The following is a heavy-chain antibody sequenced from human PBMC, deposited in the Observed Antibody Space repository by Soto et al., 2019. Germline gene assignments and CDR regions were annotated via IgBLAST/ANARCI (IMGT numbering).Heavy chain of an antibody. D-gene: IGHD2-21*02. CDR2: TYYSGST. V-gene: IGHV4-61*08. J-gene: IGHJ4*02. Sequence: QVQLQESGPGLVKPSETLSLTCTVSGVSVNTAGYYWTWIRQPPGKALEWVGFTYYSGSTNSNPSLKSRATVSMDTSKDQFSRRWPSVTAADTAVYYCARDTVRGGDYVQWGQGTLVTLSS. CDR3: ARDTVRGGDYVQ. CDR1: GVSVNTAGYY.